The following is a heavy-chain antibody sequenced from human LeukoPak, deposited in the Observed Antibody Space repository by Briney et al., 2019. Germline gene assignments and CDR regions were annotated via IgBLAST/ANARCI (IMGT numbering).Heavy chain of an antibody. CDR1: GGSFSGYY. CDR2: INHSGST. CDR3: ARRPTLSRANWYRNYYFDY. V-gene: IGHV4-34*01. J-gene: IGHJ4*02. D-gene: IGHD1-1*01. Sequence: SETLSLTCAVYGGSFSGYYWSWIRQPPGKGLEWIGEINHSGSTNYNPSLKSRVTISVDTSKNQFSLKLSSVTAADTAVYYCARRPTLSRANWYRNYYFDYWGQGTLVTVSS.